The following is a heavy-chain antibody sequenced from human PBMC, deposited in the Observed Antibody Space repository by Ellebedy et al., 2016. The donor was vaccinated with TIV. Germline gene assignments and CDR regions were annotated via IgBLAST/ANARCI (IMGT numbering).Heavy chain of an antibody. V-gene: IGHV3-23*01. CDR3: AKDLHHWSANDF. CDR2: IGSDGHT. Sequence: GESLKISCAASGLTLSNNAMSWVRQAPGKGLEWVSGIGSDGHTHYADFVKGRFIISRDNSRNTMYLQMTSLRAEDTAVYYCAKDLHHWSANDFWGQGTLATVSS. D-gene: IGHD3-3*01. CDR1: GLTLSNNA. J-gene: IGHJ4*02.